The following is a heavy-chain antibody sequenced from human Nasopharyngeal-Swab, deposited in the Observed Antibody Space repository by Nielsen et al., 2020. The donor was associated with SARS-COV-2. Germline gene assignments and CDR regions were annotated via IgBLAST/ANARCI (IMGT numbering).Heavy chain of an antibody. CDR3: AKDSVVVVAASDAFDI. CDR2: LSGSGGST. J-gene: IGHJ3*02. Sequence: GESLKISCAASGFTFSSYAMSWVRQAPGKGLEWVSALSGSGGSTYYADSVKGRFTISRDNSKNTLYLQMNSLRAEDTAVYYCAKDSVVVVAASDAFDIWGQGTMVTVSS. D-gene: IGHD2-15*01. V-gene: IGHV3-23*01. CDR1: GFTFSSYA.